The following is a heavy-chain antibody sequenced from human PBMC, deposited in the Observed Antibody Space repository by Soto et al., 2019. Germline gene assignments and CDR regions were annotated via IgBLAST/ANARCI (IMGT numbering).Heavy chain of an antibody. V-gene: IGHV1-69*02. Sequence: QVQLVQSGAEVKKPGSSVKVSCEASGGTLTSYTISWVRQAPGQGLEWMGRIVPILGVATYAQSFQGRVTFIADTSSTTTNYMELNRLRSEDTAVYYGASIGGYYHMDVWGKGTTVTVSS. J-gene: IGHJ6*03. CDR3: ASIGGYYHMDV. D-gene: IGHD3-10*01. CDR2: IVPILGVA. CDR1: GGTLTSYT.